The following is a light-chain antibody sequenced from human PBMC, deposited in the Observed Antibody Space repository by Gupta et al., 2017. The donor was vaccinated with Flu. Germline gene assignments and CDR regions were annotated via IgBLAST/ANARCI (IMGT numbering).Light chain of an antibody. CDR1: QNIRNY. CDR3: QQRSTRT. V-gene: IGKV3-11*01. CDR2: DAS. Sequence: EIVLTQSPATLSLSPGETATLSCRAGQNIRNYLAWYQQRPGQAPRLLIYDASKRDTGVQDRFGGSGSGTEFTLTITSRETEDFEVYYAQQRSTRTFGQGTKVEVK. J-gene: IGKJ1*01.